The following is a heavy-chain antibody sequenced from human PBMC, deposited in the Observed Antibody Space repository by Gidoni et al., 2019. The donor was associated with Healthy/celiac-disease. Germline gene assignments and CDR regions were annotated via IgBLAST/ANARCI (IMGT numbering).Heavy chain of an antibody. Sequence: EVQLLESGGGLVQPGGSLGLSCAASGFTFSSYAMSWVRQAPGKGLEWVSYIRGSGSSTYYADSVKGRFTIARDNSKNTLYLQMNSLRAEDTAVYYCAKAKLAGLWFGDHFDYWGQGTLVTVSS. CDR2: IRGSGSST. V-gene: IGHV3-23*01. J-gene: IGHJ4*02. CDR1: GFTFSSYA. CDR3: AKAKLAGLWFGDHFDY. D-gene: IGHD3-10*01.